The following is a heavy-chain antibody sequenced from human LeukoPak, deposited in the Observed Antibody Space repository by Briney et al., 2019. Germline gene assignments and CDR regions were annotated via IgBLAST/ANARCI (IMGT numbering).Heavy chain of an antibody. CDR2: ISSGSTYI. D-gene: IGHD2-21*01. J-gene: IGHJ4*02. CDR1: GFTFSTYS. CDR3: ASSALLPYYFDP. V-gene: IGHV3-21*01. Sequence: GGSLRLSCAASGFTFSTYSMNWVRQAPGKGLEWVSSISSGSTYIYYADSVRGRFTISRDNAKNSLYLQMNSLRAEDTAVYYCASSALLPYYFDPWGQGTLVTVSS.